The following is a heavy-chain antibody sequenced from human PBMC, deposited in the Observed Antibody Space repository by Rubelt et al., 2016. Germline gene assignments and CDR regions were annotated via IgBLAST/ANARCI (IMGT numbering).Heavy chain of an antibody. CDR3: AGSRGGSVDY. J-gene: IGHJ4*02. V-gene: IGHV6-1*01. D-gene: IGHD3-16*01. Sequence: QVQLQQSGPGLVKPSQTLSLTCAISGDSVSSDSAAWSWIRQSPSRGLEWLGRTYYRSKWYNEYAVFMKSRITINPDTSKNQFSLQLNSETPEDTAVYYCAGSRGGSVDYWDQGTLVTVSS. CDR2: TYYRSKWYN. CDR1: GDSVSSDSAA.